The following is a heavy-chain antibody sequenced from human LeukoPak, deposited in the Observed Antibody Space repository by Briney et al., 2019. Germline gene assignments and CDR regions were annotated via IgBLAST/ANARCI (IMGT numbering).Heavy chain of an antibody. CDR3: ARRTLCCGERFDP. CDR2: IYYTGSS. D-gene: IGHD3-16*01. Sequence: SETLSLTCTVSGGSLNNYYWSWIRQPPGKGLEWIGYIYYTGSSNYNPSLKSRVTISVDTSKNQFSLKLSSVTAADTAVYYCARRTLCCGERFDPWGQGTLVTVSS. CDR1: GGSLNNYY. V-gene: IGHV4-59*08. J-gene: IGHJ5*02.